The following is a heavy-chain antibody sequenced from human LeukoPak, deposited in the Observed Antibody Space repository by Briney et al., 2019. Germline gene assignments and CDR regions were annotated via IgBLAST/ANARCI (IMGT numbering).Heavy chain of an antibody. V-gene: IGHV3-66*02. CDR1: GFTVSSNY. CDR2: IYSGGST. Sequence: GGSLRLSCAASGFTVSSNYMSWVRQAPGKGLEWVSVIYSGGSTYYADSVKGRFTISRDNSKNTLYLQMNSLRAEDTAVYYCARPIAAAGPSHWGQGTLVTASS. D-gene: IGHD6-13*01. J-gene: IGHJ4*02. CDR3: ARPIAAAGPSH.